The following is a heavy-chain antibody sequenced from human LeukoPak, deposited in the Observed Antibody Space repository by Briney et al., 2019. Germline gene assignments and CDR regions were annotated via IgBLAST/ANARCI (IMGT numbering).Heavy chain of an antibody. CDR2: INPNSGGT. CDR3: ARGAHYHDSSEGYDY. CDR1: GYTFTVYY. D-gene: IGHD3-22*01. J-gene: IGHJ4*02. V-gene: IGHV1-2*02. Sequence: ASVTVSCKASGYTFTVYYMHWVRQAPGQGVEWMGWINPNSGGTNYAQKFQGRVTITRDTSISTAYMELSRLRSDDTAVYYCARGAHYHDSSEGYDYWGQGTLVTVSS.